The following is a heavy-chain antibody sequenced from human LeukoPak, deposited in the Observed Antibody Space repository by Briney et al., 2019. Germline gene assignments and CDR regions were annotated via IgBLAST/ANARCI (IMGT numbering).Heavy chain of an antibody. D-gene: IGHD3-16*01. CDR2: IYYSGST. V-gene: IGHV4-59*01. J-gene: IGHJ4*02. CDR3: AREGGSHIDY. CDR1: GGSISSYY. Sequence: SETLSLTCTVSGGSISSYYWSWIRQPPGKGLEWIGYIYYSGSTNYNPSLKSRVTISVDTSKNQFSLKLISVTAADTAVYYCAREGGSHIDYWGQGTLVTVSS.